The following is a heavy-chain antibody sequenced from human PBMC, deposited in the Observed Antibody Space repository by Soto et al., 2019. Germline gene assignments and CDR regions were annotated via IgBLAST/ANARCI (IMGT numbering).Heavy chain of an antibody. CDR2: ISAYNGNT. CDR1: GYTFTSYG. Sequence: ASVKVSCKASGYTFTSYGISWVRQANRQGLEWMGWISAYNGNTNYAQKLQGRVTMTTDTSTSTAYMELRSLRSDDTAVYYCARGYSSGWYGYYYYGMDVWGQGTTVTSP. CDR3: ARGYSSGWYGYYYYGMDV. J-gene: IGHJ6*02. V-gene: IGHV1-18*01. D-gene: IGHD6-19*01.